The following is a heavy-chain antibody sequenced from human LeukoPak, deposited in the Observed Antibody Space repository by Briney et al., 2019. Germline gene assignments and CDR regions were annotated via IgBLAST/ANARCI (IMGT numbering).Heavy chain of an antibody. CDR1: GFTLSSYW. CDR2: INSDGSST. V-gene: IGHV3-74*01. Sequence: GGSLRLSCAASGFTLSSYWMHWVRQAPGKGLVWVSRINSDGSSTSYADSVKGRFTISRDNAKNTLYLQMNSLRAEDTAVYYCARGSIAARLDYWGQGTLVTVSS. D-gene: IGHD6-6*01. J-gene: IGHJ4*02. CDR3: ARGSIAARLDY.